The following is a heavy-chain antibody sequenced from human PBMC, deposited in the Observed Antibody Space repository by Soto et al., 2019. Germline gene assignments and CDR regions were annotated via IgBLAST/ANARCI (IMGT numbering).Heavy chain of an antibody. V-gene: IGHV3-23*01. D-gene: IGHD4-4*01. J-gene: IGHJ4*02. CDR3: AKDGVGWVTTVSYFDS. CDR2: ISVGGDTT. CDR1: GLTFSSFP. Sequence: EVQLLESGGGLVQSGGPLRLSLAALGLTFSSFPWNGSRQPPGKGLEWVSTISVGGDTTTYADSVKGRFTISRDNSMDTLYLQMNSLRAEDTALYFCAKDGVGWVTTVSYFDSWGQGTRVTVSS.